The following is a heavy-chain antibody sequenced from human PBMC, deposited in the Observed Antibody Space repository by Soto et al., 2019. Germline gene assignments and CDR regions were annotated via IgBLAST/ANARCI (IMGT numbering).Heavy chain of an antibody. CDR1: GGSISSYY. D-gene: IGHD3-9*01. J-gene: IGHJ3*02. CDR2: IYYSGST. CDR3: ARAPYYDTRDAFDI. V-gene: IGHV4-59*01. Sequence: QVQLQESGPGLVKPSETLSLTCTVSGGSISSYYWSWIRQPPGKGPEWIGYIYYSGSTNYNPSLKSRVTISVDTSKNQFSLKLSSVTAADTAVYYCARAPYYDTRDAFDIWGQGTMVTVSS.